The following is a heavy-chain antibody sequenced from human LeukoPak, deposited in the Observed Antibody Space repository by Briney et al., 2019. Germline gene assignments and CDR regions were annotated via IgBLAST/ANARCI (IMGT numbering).Heavy chain of an antibody. J-gene: IGHJ6*03. CDR3: ATGVITENYYYYYMDV. CDR2: FHPEDGET. D-gene: IGHD1-14*01. Sequence: ASGTVSCKVSGYTLTELSMDWVRQAPGKGREWMGGFHPEDGETIYAQKFQGRVTMTEDTSTDTAYMELSSLRSEDTAVYYCATGVITENYYYYYMDVWGKGTTVTVSS. V-gene: IGHV1-24*01. CDR1: GYTLTELS.